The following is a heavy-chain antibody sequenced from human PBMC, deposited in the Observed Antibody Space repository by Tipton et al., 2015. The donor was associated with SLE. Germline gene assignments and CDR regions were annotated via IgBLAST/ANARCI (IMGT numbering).Heavy chain of an antibody. J-gene: IGHJ6*02. D-gene: IGHD3-16*01. CDR1: GFTFSSYA. CDR2: ISYDGSNK. CDR3: ARALRPGGGSPDGMDV. V-gene: IGHV3-30*04. Sequence: SLRLSCAASGFTFSSYAMHWVRQAPGKGLEWVAVISYDGSNKYYADSVKGRFTISRDNSKNTPYLQMNSLRAEDTAVYYCARALRPGGGSPDGMDVWGQGTTVTVSS.